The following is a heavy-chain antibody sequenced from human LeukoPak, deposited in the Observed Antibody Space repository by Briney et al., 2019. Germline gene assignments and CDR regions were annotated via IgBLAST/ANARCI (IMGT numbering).Heavy chain of an antibody. D-gene: IGHD2-15*01. Sequence: PSETLSLTCAVYGGSFSGYYWGWIRQPPGKGLEWIGEINHSGSTNYNPSLKSRVTISVDTSKNQFSLKLSSVTAADTAVYYCARGLDYCSGGSCYFDYWGQGTLVTVSS. CDR2: INHSGST. CDR3: ARGLDYCSGGSCYFDY. CDR1: GGSFSGYY. J-gene: IGHJ4*02. V-gene: IGHV4-34*01.